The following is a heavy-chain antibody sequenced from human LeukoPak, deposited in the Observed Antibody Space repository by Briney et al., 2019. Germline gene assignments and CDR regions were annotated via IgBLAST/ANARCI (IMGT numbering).Heavy chain of an antibody. Sequence: PGGSLRLSCAASGFTFKSYGMNWVRQAPGKGLEWVSSIGGSGGRTYYADSVTGRFSISRDNSKNMVYLQMNSLRVADTAVYYCAKGRIAVALYYGMDVWGQGTTVTVFS. D-gene: IGHD6-19*01. J-gene: IGHJ6*02. CDR3: AKGRIAVALYYGMDV. V-gene: IGHV3-23*01. CDR1: GFTFKSYG. CDR2: IGGSGGRT.